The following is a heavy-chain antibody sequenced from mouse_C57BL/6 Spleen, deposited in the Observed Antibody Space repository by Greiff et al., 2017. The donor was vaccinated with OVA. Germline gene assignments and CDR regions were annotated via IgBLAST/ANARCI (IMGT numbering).Heavy chain of an antibody. J-gene: IGHJ3*01. D-gene: IGHD2-3*01. CDR1: GYTFTSYW. Sequence: QVQLQQPGAELVKPGASVKMSCKASGYTFTSYWITWVKQRPGQGLEWIGDIYPGSGSTNYNEQFKSKATLTVDTSSSTAYMQRSSLTSADSAVYYWSMDDGYYWFAYWGQGTLVTVSA. CDR3: SMDDGYYWFAY. V-gene: IGHV1-55*01. CDR2: IYPGSGST.